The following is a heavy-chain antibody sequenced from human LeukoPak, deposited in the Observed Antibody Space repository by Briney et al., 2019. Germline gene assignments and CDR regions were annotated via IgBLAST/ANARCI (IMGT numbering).Heavy chain of an antibody. CDR3: ASLPEVPPDY. Sequence: PGGSLRLSCAASGFTFSSYWMNWVRQAPGKGLEWVSYISSSGSTIYYADSVKGRFTISRDNAKNSLYLQMNSLRAEDTAVYYCASLPEVPPDYWGQGTLVTVSS. J-gene: IGHJ4*02. CDR2: ISSSGSTI. V-gene: IGHV3-48*03. CDR1: GFTFSSYW.